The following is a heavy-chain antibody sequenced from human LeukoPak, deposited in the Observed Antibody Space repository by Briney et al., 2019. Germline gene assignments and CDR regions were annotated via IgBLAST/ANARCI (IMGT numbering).Heavy chain of an antibody. CDR1: EFTFTNYA. Sequence: GGSLRLSCAASEFTFTNYAMSWVRQAPGGGLEWVSAISGSGDKTFHADSVKGRFTTSRDNSKNTLSLQMSSLRVEDSAVYFCAKDTSAWWYHRAYMNVRGTGTTVTVSS. CDR2: ISGSGDKT. V-gene: IGHV3-23*01. J-gene: IGHJ6*03. D-gene: IGHD2-15*01. CDR3: AKDTSAWWYHRAYMNV.